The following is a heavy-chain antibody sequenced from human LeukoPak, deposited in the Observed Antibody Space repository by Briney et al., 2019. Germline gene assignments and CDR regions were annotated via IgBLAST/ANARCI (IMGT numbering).Heavy chain of an antibody. D-gene: IGHD3-22*01. V-gene: IGHV3-23*01. CDR1: GFTFNNYA. Sequence: GGSLRLSCAASGFTFNNYAMNWVRQAPGKGLEWVSAINSPGGSTYYADSVKGRFTISRDNSKNTLYLQMNSLRAEDTALYYCARDKSSGYYYFDYWGQGSLVTVSS. CDR3: ARDKSSGYYYFDY. J-gene: IGHJ4*02. CDR2: INSPGGST.